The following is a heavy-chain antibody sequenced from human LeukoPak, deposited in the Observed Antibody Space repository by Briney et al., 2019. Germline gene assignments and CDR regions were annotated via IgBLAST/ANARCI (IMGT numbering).Heavy chain of an antibody. CDR2: IRHSDSNT. D-gene: IGHD1-1*01. Sequence: AGGSLRLSCAASGFTLSNYAMSWLRQPPGSCREWVSSIRHSDSNTYHADSVMGRFTISRDNSKNTLYLQMNSLSAEDTAVYYCANRGNPTVGQHYLDVWGKGTTVSVSS. CDR1: GFTLSNYA. J-gene: IGHJ6*03. V-gene: IGHV3-23*05. CDR3: ANRGNPTVGQHYLDV.